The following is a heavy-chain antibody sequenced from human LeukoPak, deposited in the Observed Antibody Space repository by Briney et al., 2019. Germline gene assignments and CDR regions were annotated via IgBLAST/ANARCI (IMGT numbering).Heavy chain of an antibody. CDR3: AKAVDIAVAYYYGMDV. D-gene: IGHD5-12*01. Sequence: SLRLSCAASGFSFDDYAMHWVRQAPGKGLEWVSGISWDSDSIGYADSVKGRFTISRDNAKNSLYLQMNSLRAEDTALYYCAKAVDIAVAYYYGMDVWGQGTTVIVPS. CDR2: ISWDSDSI. CDR1: GFSFDDYA. V-gene: IGHV3-9*01. J-gene: IGHJ6*02.